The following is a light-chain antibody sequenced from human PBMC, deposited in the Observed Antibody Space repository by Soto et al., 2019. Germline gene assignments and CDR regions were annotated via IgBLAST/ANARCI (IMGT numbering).Light chain of an antibody. CDR3: QQYNNWPQT. CDR2: GAS. CDR1: QSVSSSY. J-gene: IGKJ1*01. V-gene: IGKV3-20*01. Sequence: EIVLTQSPGTLSLSPGERATLSCRASQSVSSSYLAWYQQKPGQAPRLLIYGASSSATGIPDRFSGSGSGTDFTLTISRLEPEDFAVYYCQQYNNWPQTFGQGTKVDIK.